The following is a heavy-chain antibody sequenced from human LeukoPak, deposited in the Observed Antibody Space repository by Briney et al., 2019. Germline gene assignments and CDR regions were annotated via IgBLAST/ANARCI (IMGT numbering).Heavy chain of an antibody. V-gene: IGHV3-66*01. J-gene: IGHJ6*03. CDR1: GFTVSSNY. Sequence: GGSLRLSCAASGFTVSSNYMSLVRQAPGKGLEWVSVIYSGGSTYYADSVKGRFTISRDNSKNTLYLQMNSLRAEDTAVYYCARVRADYGDSTGDYYYYMDVRGKGTTVTISS. CDR2: IYSGGST. D-gene: IGHD4-17*01. CDR3: ARVRADYGDSTGDYYYYMDV.